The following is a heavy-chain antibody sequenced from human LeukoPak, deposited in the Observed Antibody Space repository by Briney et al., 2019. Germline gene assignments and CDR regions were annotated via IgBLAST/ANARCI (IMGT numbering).Heavy chain of an antibody. D-gene: IGHD3-16*01. V-gene: IGHV3-48*04. CDR2: ISSSSSTI. CDR1: GFTFSSYS. CDR3: ARVSAYGVRYGMDV. Sequence: GGSLRLSCAASGFTFSSYSMNWVRQAPGKGLEWVSYISSSSSTIYYADSVKGRFTISRDNAKNSLYLQMNSLRAEDTAVYYCARVSAYGVRYGMDVWGQGTTVTVSS. J-gene: IGHJ6*02.